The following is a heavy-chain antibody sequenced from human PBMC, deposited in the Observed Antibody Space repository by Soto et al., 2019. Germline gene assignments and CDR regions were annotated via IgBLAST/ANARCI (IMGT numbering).Heavy chain of an antibody. CDR1: GVSISSNSYY. CDR2: IYYSGTT. V-gene: IGHV4-39*01. Sequence: SETLSLTCTVSGVSISSNSYYWAWIRQPPGKGLEWIGNIYYSGTTYYNPSLKSRVTISVDTSKNQFSLKLSSVTAADTAVYYCARGPSSWVRGVAVWFDPWGQGTLVTVSS. CDR3: ARGPSSWVRGVAVWFDP. D-gene: IGHD3-10*01. J-gene: IGHJ5*02.